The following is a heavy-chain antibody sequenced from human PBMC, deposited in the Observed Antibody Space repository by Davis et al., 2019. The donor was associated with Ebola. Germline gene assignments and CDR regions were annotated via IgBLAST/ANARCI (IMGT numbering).Heavy chain of an antibody. CDR3: ARFLEWKADY. Sequence: GESLKISCKGSGYRFTSYWIGWVRQMPGKGLEWMGIINPGDSDTRYSPSFQGQVTISADKSITTAYLQWSSLKASDTAMYYCARFLEWKADYWGQGTLVTVSS. D-gene: IGHD3-3*01. V-gene: IGHV5-51*01. CDR1: GYRFTSYW. CDR2: INPGDSDT. J-gene: IGHJ4*02.